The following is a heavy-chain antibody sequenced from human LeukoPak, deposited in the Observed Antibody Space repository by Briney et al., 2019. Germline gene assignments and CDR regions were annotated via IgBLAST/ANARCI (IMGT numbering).Heavy chain of an antibody. V-gene: IGHV3-20*04. CDR1: GFTFDDYG. CDR2: INWNGGST. Sequence: GGSLRPSCAASGFTFDDYGMRRVRQAPGKGLEWVSGINWNGGSTGYADSVKGRFTISRDNAKNSLYLQMNSLRAEDTALYYCARGHSSGYYFFDYWGQGTLVTVSS. CDR3: ARGHSSGYYFFDY. J-gene: IGHJ4*02. D-gene: IGHD3-22*01.